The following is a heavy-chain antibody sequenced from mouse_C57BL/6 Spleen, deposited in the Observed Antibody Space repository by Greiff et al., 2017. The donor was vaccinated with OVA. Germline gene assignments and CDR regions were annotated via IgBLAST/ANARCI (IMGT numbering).Heavy chain of an antibody. V-gene: IGHV3-6*01. CDR1: GYSITSGYY. CDR2: ISYDGSN. CDR3: ARGRLSLFDY. Sequence: DVQLQESGPGLVKPSQSLSLTCSVTGYSITSGYYWNWIRQFPGNKLEWMGYISYDGSNNYNPSLKNRISITRDTSKNQFFLKLNSVTTEDTATYYCARGRLSLFDYWGQGTTLTVSS. D-gene: IGHD1-3*01. J-gene: IGHJ2*01.